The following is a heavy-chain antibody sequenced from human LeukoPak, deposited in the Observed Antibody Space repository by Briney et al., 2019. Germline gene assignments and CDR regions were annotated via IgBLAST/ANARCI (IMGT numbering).Heavy chain of an antibody. CDR3: ARDGYGDYNALDI. CDR1: GFTFSSYA. D-gene: IGHD4-17*01. Sequence: GGSLRLSCAASGFTFSSYAMHWVRQAPGKGLEWVAVISYDGSNKYYADSVKGRFTISRDNSKNTLYLQMNSPRAEDTAVYYCARDGYGDYNALDIWGQGTMVTVSS. V-gene: IGHV3-30*04. J-gene: IGHJ3*02. CDR2: ISYDGSNK.